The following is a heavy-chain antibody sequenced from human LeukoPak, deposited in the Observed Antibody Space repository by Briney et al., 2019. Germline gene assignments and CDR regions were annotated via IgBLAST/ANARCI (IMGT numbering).Heavy chain of an antibody. Sequence: SVKVSCKASGGTFSSYAISWVRQAPGQGLEWMGGIIPIFGTANYAQKFQGRVTITADETTSTAYMELSSLRSEDTAVYYCAREGVVVAATAYNWFDPWGQGTLVTVSS. CDR1: GGTFSSYA. J-gene: IGHJ5*02. CDR3: AREGVVVAATAYNWFDP. D-gene: IGHD2-15*01. V-gene: IGHV1-69*13. CDR2: IIPIFGTA.